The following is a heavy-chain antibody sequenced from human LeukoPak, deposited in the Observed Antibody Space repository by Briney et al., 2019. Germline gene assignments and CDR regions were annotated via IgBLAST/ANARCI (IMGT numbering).Heavy chain of an antibody. Sequence: ASVKVSCKVSGYTLTELSMHWVRQAPGKGLEWMGGFDPEDGETIYAQKFQGRVTMTEDTSTDTAYMELSSLRSEDTAVYYCATDSSGWHYFDYWGQGTLVTVSS. J-gene: IGHJ4*02. CDR1: GYTLTELS. CDR2: FDPEDGET. V-gene: IGHV1-24*01. CDR3: ATDSSGWHYFDY. D-gene: IGHD6-19*01.